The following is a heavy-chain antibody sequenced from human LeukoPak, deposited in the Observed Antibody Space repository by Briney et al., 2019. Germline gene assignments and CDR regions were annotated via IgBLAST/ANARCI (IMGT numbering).Heavy chain of an antibody. V-gene: IGHV3-7*01. CDR2: IKQDGSEE. D-gene: IGHD1-26*01. J-gene: IGHJ5*02. CDR1: GFTFSSYW. CDR3: AGARRWEFSS. Sequence: GGSLRLSCAASGFTFSSYWMGWVRQAPGMGLEWVATIKQDGSEEYYLDSVKGRFTISRDNAKNSLFLQMNSLRAEDTAVYYRAGARRWEFSSWGQGTLVTVSS.